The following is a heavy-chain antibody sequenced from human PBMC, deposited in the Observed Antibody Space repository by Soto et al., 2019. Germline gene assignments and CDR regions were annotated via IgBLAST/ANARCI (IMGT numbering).Heavy chain of an antibody. V-gene: IGHV4-59*08. Sequence: SETLSLTCDVSGCSMTIYYWSWIRLVPGKGLEWIGFVHDSGTTYFHSSLRGRATISVDTSKNQFSLRLTSVTAADTAVYFCARHPACGGARCYLFDSWGQGTLVTVSS. CDR1: GCSMTIYY. CDR3: ARHPACGGARCYLFDS. J-gene: IGHJ4*02. D-gene: IGHD2-21*01. CDR2: VHDSGTT.